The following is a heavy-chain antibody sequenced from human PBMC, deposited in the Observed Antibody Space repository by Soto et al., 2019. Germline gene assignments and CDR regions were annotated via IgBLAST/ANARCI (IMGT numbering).Heavy chain of an antibody. V-gene: IGHV1-18*01. CDR1: GYTFTSYG. D-gene: IGHD6-13*01. CDR2: ISAYNGNT. CDR3: ARRRGATAGDHFDY. J-gene: IGHJ4*02. Sequence: ASVKVSCKASGYTFTSYGISWVRQAPGQGLEWMGWISAYNGNTNYAQKLQGRLTITKDTSKNQVVLTMTNMDPVDTATYYCARRRGATAGDHFDYWGQGTLVTVSS.